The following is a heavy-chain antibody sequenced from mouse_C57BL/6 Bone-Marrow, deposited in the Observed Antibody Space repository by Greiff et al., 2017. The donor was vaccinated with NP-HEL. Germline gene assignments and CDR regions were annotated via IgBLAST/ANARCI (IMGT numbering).Heavy chain of an antibody. Sequence: EVKLVESGGGLVQPGGSMKLSCAASGFTFSDAWMDWVRQSPEKGLEWVAEIRNKANNHATYYAESVKGRFTISRDDSKSSVYLQMNSLRAEDTGIYYCTRDEGLRREKFAYWGQGTLVTVSA. D-gene: IGHD2-4*01. CDR2: IRNKANNHAT. CDR1: GFTFSDAW. CDR3: TRDEGLRREKFAY. V-gene: IGHV6-6*01. J-gene: IGHJ3*01.